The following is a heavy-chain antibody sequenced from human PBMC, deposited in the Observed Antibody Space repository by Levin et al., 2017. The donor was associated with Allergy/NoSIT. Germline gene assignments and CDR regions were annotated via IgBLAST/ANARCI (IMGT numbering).Heavy chain of an antibody. V-gene: IGHV3-30*03. J-gene: IGHJ4*02. CDR1: GFTFSSYG. CDR2: ISYDGSSK. CDR3: ARFGVNWGLDY. Sequence: PGGSLRLSCAASGFTFSSYGMHWVRQAPGKGLEWVAVISYDGSSKYYADSVKGQLTISRDNSKNMLYLQMNSLRAEDTAVYYCARFGVNWGLDYWGQGTLVTVSS. D-gene: IGHD7-27*01.